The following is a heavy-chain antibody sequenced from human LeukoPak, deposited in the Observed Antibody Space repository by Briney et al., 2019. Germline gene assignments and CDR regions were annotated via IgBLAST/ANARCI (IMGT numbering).Heavy chain of an antibody. Sequence: SETLSLTCTVSSGSLGSYYWNWLRQPAGKGLEWIGHIYTSGSTNYNPSLKSRVTMSVDTSKNQFSLKLNSVTAADTAFYYCAREYSCSPGKALDYWGQGTLVTVSS. J-gene: IGHJ4*02. V-gene: IGHV4-4*07. CDR1: SGSLGSYY. CDR2: IYTSGST. D-gene: IGHD6-6*01. CDR3: AREYSCSPGKALDY.